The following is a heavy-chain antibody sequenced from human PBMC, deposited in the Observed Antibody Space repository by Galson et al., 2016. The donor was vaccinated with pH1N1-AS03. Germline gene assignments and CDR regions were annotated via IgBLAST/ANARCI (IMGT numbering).Heavy chain of an antibody. V-gene: IGHV3-48*03. J-gene: IGHJ5*01. CDR1: GFTFSNYE. D-gene: IGHD3-22*01. Sequence: SLRLSCAASGFTFSNYEMNWVRQAPGKGLEWVSYISNSGTTVHYADSVKGRFTISRDNAKNSLYLQLSSLRAEDTAVYYCARDPMYATSGYYYPHFDSWGQGTLVTVSS. CDR2: ISNSGTTV. CDR3: ARDPMYATSGYYYPHFDS.